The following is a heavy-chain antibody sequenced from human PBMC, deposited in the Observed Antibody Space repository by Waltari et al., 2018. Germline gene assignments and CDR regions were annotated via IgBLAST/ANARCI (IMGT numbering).Heavy chain of an antibody. V-gene: IGHV4-59*01. CDR2: IYYTGST. D-gene: IGHD2-21*02. J-gene: IGHJ5*02. Sequence: QVQLQESGPSLLKPSETLSRICTVSGGSISGFYWSWVRQPPGKGLDWIGYIYYTGSTNFNPSHKSRVTMSVDTSKNQFSLKLSSVTAADTAFYYCARGGGGDWEWFDPWGQGTLVTVSS. CDR1: GGSISGFY. CDR3: ARGGGGDWEWFDP.